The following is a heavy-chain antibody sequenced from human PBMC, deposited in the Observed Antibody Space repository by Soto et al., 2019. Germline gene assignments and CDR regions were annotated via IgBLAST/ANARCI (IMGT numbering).Heavy chain of an antibody. D-gene: IGHD4-17*01. Sequence: QLQLQESGSGLVKPSQTLSLTCAVSGGSISSGGYSWSWIRQPPGKGLEWIGYIYHSGSTYYNPSINSRVTISVDRSTNQFSLKLSSVTAADTAVYYCARAHYGDYGYGMDVWGQGTTVTVSS. CDR1: GGSISSGGYS. J-gene: IGHJ6*02. V-gene: IGHV4-30-2*01. CDR3: ARAHYGDYGYGMDV. CDR2: IYHSGST.